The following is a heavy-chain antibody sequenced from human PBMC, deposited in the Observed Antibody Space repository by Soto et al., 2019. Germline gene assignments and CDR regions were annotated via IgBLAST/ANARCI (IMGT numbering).Heavy chain of an antibody. Sequence: GASVKVSCKASGYTFTSYDINWVRLATGQGLEWMGWMNPNSGNTGYAQKFQGRVTMTRNTSISTAYMELSSLRSEDTAVYYCARKKYYYDSSGYYLAAFDIWGQGTMVTVSS. CDR2: MNPNSGNT. J-gene: IGHJ3*02. D-gene: IGHD3-22*01. V-gene: IGHV1-8*01. CDR3: ARKKYYYDSSGYYLAAFDI. CDR1: GYTFTSYD.